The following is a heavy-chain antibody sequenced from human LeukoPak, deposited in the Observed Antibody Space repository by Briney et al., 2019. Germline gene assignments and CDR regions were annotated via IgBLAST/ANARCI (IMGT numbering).Heavy chain of an antibody. D-gene: IGHD3-10*01. CDR3: ARWRWFGEPPGECC. CDR2: IYYSGST. J-gene: IGHJ4*02. Sequence: KPSETLSLTCTVSGGSISSYLWRWLRQPGGRGLWWFGYIYYSGSTNYNPSLKSRVTISVDTSKNQFSLQLSFVTAEDSAVYYCARWRWFGEPPGECCWGQGTLVTVSS. V-gene: IGHV4-59*13. CDR1: GGSISSYL.